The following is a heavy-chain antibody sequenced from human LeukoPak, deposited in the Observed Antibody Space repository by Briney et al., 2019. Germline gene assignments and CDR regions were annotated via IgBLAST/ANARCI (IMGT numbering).Heavy chain of an antibody. CDR3: ARDQPVVVYCGGDCYSDY. D-gene: IGHD2-21*02. CDR1: GFTFSSYA. CDR2: ISGSGGGT. Sequence: GGSLRLSCAASGFTFSSYAMSWVRQAPGKGLEWVSAISGSGGGTYYADSVKGRFTISRDNAKNSLYLQMNSLRAEDTAVYYCARDQPVVVYCGGDCYSDYWGQGTLVTVSS. J-gene: IGHJ4*02. V-gene: IGHV3-23*01.